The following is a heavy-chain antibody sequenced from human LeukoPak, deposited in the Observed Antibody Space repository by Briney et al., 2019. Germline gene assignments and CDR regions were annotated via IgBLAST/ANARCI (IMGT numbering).Heavy chain of an antibody. CDR2: IYFTWRT. D-gene: IGHD3-3*01. CDR3: ARGGYDSDFDY. Sequence: PSETLSLTCTVSGRSISTYYWRWLRLPPGRALEGLAYIYFTWRTQYNPPLKNRVPISVDTSKKQFSLRLRSVTPADTAVDYCARGGYDSDFDYWGQGTLVTVSS. CDR1: GRSISTYY. V-gene: IGHV4-59*01. J-gene: IGHJ4*02.